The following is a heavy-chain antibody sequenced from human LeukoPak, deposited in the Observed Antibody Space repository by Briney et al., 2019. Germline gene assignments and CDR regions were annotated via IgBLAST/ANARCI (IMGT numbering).Heavy chain of an antibody. V-gene: IGHV3-23*01. Sequence: GGALRLSCAASGFTFSSYAMSWVRQAPGKGLEWVSAIRDSGSSTHYADSVKGRFTTSRDNSKNTLYLQMNSLRAEDTAVYYCAKDSSIFGVVTYLDYWGQGTLVTVSS. J-gene: IGHJ4*02. D-gene: IGHD3-3*01. CDR2: IRDSGSST. CDR1: GFTFSSYA. CDR3: AKDSSIFGVVTYLDY.